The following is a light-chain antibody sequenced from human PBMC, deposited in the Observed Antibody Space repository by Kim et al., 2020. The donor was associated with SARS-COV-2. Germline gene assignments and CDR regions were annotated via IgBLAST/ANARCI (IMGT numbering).Light chain of an antibody. Sequence: QSITISCTGTSSDVGGYSFVSWYQQHPGKAPKLMIYAVTKRPSGVSNRFSGSKSGNTASLTISGLQAEDEADYYCTSYTSSITWVFGGGTKVTVL. CDR2: AVT. CDR3: TSYTSSITWV. CDR1: SSDVGGYSF. J-gene: IGLJ3*02. V-gene: IGLV2-14*04.